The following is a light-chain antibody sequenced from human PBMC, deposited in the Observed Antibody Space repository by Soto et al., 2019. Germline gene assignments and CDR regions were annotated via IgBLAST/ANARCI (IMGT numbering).Light chain of an antibody. CDR2: TTD. J-gene: IGLJ3*02. V-gene: IGLV7-43*01. CDR1: TGAVTSGNY. CDR3: LLYYGGAHLM. Sequence: QAVVTQEPSLPVSPVGTVTLTCASSTGAVTSGNYPSWFQQKPGQAPRTLIYTTDDKHSWTPARFSGSLLGGKAALTLSGVQPEDEPDYYCLLYYGGAHLMFGGGTKLTVL.